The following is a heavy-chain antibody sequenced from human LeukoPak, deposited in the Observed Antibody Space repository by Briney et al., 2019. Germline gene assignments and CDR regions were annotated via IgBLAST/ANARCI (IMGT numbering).Heavy chain of an antibody. CDR1: GFTFSSYA. CDR3: ARGSPYSFDY. J-gene: IGHJ4*02. Sequence: PGRSLRLSCAASGFTFSSYAMHWVRQAPGKGLEGVAVISYDGSNKYYADSVKGRFTISRDNSKDTLYLQMNSLRAEDTAVYYCARGSPYSFDYWGQGTLVTVSS. CDR2: ISYDGSNK. V-gene: IGHV3-30*04.